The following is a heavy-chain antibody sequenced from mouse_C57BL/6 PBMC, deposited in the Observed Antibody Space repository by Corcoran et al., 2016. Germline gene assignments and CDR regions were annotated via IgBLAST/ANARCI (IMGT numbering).Heavy chain of an antibody. V-gene: IGHV14-2*01. CDR3: ARGWAYDGVFAY. J-gene: IGHJ3*01. CDR2: IDPEDGET. CDR1: GFNIKDYY. Sequence: EVQLQQSGAELVKPGASVKLSCTASGFNIKDYYMHWVKQRTEQGLEWIGRIDPEDGETKYAPNFQGKATITADTSSNTAYLQLSSLTSDDTAVYYCARGWAYDGVFAYWGQGTLVTVSA. D-gene: IGHD2-12*01.